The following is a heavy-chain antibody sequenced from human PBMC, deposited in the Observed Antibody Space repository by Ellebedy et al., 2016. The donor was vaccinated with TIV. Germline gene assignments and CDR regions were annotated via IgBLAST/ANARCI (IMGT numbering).Heavy chain of an antibody. D-gene: IGHD3-16*01. V-gene: IGHV1-18*04. J-gene: IGHJ3*01. Sequence: AASVKVSCKASGYTFTSYGISWVRQAPGRGLEWMGWLSSYNGNTKYAQKFQGRVTMTTDTSTSTTYMELRGLRSDDTALYDGARIGGGVSGTSFDVWGQGTIVTVSS. CDR3: ARIGGGVSGTSFDV. CDR2: LSSYNGNT. CDR1: GYTFTSYG.